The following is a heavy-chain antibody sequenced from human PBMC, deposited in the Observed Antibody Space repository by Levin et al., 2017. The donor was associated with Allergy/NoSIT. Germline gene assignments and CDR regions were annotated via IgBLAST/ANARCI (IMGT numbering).Heavy chain of an antibody. V-gene: IGHV3-23*01. CDR1: GFTFRNYA. CDR3: AKGQQWLVSEGLHYYYGMDL. CDR2: ISGGGGSR. J-gene: IGHJ6*02. D-gene: IGHD6-19*01. Sequence: GGSLRLSCAASGFTFRNYAMNWVRQAPGKGLEWVSTISGGGGSRYYADSVKGRFTISRDNSKNTMYLQMNSLRAEDTAVYYCAKGQQWLVSEGLHYYYGMDLWGQGTTVTVSS.